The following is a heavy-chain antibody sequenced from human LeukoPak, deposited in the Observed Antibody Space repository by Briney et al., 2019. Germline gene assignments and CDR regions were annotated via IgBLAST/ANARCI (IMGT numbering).Heavy chain of an antibody. Sequence: GGSLRLSCADSGFTFSSYSMNWVRQAPGKGLEWVSSIISGSTYIYYADSVKGRFTISRDNAKNSLYLQMNSLRAEDTAVYYCARGGGGNPYYFDYWGQGTLVTVSS. CDR1: GFTFSSYS. CDR3: ARGGGGNPYYFDY. CDR2: IISGSTYI. D-gene: IGHD2-15*01. J-gene: IGHJ4*02. V-gene: IGHV3-21*01.